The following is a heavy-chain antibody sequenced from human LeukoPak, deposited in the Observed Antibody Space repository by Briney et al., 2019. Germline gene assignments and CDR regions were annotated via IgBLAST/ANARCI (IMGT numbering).Heavy chain of an antibody. CDR3: AKDLGVAARPSYHY. J-gene: IGHJ4*02. D-gene: IGHD6-6*01. CDR1: GFNFSSYA. V-gene: IGHV3-23*01. CDR2: ITYSGDNT. Sequence: GGSLRLSCAASGFNFSSYAMSWVRQAPGKGLEWVSTITYSGDNTYYADSVRGRFTTSRDNSKNTLYLQMNSLRPEDTAVYFCAKDLGVAARPSYHYWGQGTLVTVSS.